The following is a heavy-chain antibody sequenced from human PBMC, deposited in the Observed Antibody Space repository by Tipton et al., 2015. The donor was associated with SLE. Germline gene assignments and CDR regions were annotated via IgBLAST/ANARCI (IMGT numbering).Heavy chain of an antibody. CDR3: ATETWSSPAFDH. CDR1: GLDFGRFA. V-gene: IGHV3-23*01. CDR2: ISSVGTET. D-gene: IGHD6-13*01. J-gene: IGHJ4*02. Sequence: GSLRLSCVASGLDFGRFALTWVRQAQGKGLEWVSTISSVGTETVYAESVKGRFIVSRDNSKNTLYLHMISLRVEDTAVYYCATETWSSPAFDHWGQGTLVTVSS.